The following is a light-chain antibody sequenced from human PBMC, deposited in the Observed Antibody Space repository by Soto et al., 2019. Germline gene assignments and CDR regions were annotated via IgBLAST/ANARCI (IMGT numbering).Light chain of an antibody. J-gene: IGLJ1*01. CDR1: SSDVGGYNY. V-gene: IGLV2-14*01. Sequence: LTQPASVSGSPGQSITISCTGTSSDVGGYNYVSWYQQHPGKAPKLMIYDVSNRPSGVSNRFSGSKSGNTASLTISGLQAEDESDYYCSSYTGSSTYVCGTGTKVTVL. CDR3: SSYTGSSTYV. CDR2: DVS.